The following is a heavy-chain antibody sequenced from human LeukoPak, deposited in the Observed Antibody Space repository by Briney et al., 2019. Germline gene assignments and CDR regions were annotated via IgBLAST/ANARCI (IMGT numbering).Heavy chain of an antibody. CDR3: AKDRNHITMIVEG. Sequence: GGSLRLSCAASGFTFSSYSMNWVRQAPGKGLEWVSAISGSGRSTYYADSVKGRFTISRDNSKNTLYLQMNSLRAEDTAVYYCAKDRNHITMIVEGWGQGTLVTVSS. V-gene: IGHV3-23*01. D-gene: IGHD3-22*01. CDR2: ISGSGRST. J-gene: IGHJ4*02. CDR1: GFTFSSYS.